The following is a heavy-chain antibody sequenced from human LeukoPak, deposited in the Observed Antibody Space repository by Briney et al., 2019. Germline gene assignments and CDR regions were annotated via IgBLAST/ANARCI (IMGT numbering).Heavy chain of an antibody. Sequence: ASVKVSCKVSGYTLTELSMHWVRQAPGKGLEWMGGFDPEDGETIYAQKFQGRVTMTEDTSTDTAYMELSSLRSEDTAVHYCATYSPYPGPNYVNGLVNWGQGTLVTVSS. CDR3: ATYSPYPGPNYVNGLVN. CDR2: FDPEDGET. V-gene: IGHV1-24*01. D-gene: IGHD3-10*02. J-gene: IGHJ4*02. CDR1: GYTLTELS.